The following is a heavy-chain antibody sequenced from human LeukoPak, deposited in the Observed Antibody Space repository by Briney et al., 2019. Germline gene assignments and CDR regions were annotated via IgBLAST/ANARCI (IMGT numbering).Heavy chain of an antibody. CDR1: GFTFSSYG. D-gene: IGHD3-9*01. Sequence: PGRSLRLSCAASGFTFSSYGMHWVRQAPGKGLEWVAVIWYDGSNKYYADSVKGRFTISRDNSKNTLYLQMNSLRAEDTAVYYCARGTTSYYDILTGYHKGYYFDYWGQGTLVTVSS. CDR2: IWYDGSNK. CDR3: ARGTTSYYDILTGYHKGYYFDY. J-gene: IGHJ4*02. V-gene: IGHV3-33*01.